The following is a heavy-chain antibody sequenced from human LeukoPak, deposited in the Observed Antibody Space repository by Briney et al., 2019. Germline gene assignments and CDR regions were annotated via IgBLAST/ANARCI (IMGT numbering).Heavy chain of an antibody. CDR1: GYTFTNYP. J-gene: IGHJ4*02. V-gene: IGHV7-4-1*02. CDR3: ARDTYCSGGRCYSRVGY. CDR2: INTNTGNP. D-gene: IGHD2-15*01. Sequence: ASVKVSCKASGYTFTNYPMNWVRQAPGQGLEWVGWINTNTGNPTYAQGFTERFVFSWDTSVNTAYLQINSLKPEDTAVYFCARDTYCSGGRCYSRVGYWGQGTLVTVSS.